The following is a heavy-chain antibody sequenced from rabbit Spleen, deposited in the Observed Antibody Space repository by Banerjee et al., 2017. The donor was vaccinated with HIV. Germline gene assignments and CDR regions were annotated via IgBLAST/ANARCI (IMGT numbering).Heavy chain of an antibody. CDR1: GFSFSSRYD. CDR2: INTGSGNI. J-gene: IGHJ4*01. CDR3: AGDGGYGGDGYVFNL. V-gene: IGHV1S40*01. D-gene: IGHD6-1*01. Sequence: QSLEESGGDLVKPGASLTLTCTASGFSFSSRYDMCWVRQAPGKGLEWLGYINTGSGNIYYATWAKGRFTISKTSSTTVTLQMTSLTGADTATYFCAGDGGYGGDGYVFNLWGPGTLVTVS.